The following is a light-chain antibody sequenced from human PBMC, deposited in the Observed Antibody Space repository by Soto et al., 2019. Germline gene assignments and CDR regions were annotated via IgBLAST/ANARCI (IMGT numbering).Light chain of an antibody. Sequence: QSALTQPPSASGSPGQSVTISCTGTSSDVGGYNYVSWYQQHPGEAPKLMIFEVNKRPSGVPDRFSGSKSGSTASLTVSGIQAEDEADYYCSSYGGSNNFVVFGGGTKLTVL. J-gene: IGLJ2*01. CDR2: EVN. V-gene: IGLV2-8*01. CDR3: SSYGGSNNFVV. CDR1: SSDVGGYNY.